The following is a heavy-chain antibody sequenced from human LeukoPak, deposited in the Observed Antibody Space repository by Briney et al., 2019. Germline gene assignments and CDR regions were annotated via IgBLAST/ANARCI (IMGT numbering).Heavy chain of an antibody. V-gene: IGHV3-48*03. D-gene: IGHD5-12*01. CDR3: ARENSGYDGGFDY. J-gene: IGHJ4*02. CDR1: GFTFRGYA. Sequence: GGSLRLSCTTSGFTFRGYAMSWVRQGPGKRLEWVSYISDVGTTYYADSVKGRFTISRDNAKNSLFLRMNSLRAEDTAVYFCARENSGYDGGFDYWGQGSLVTVSS. CDR2: ISDVGTT.